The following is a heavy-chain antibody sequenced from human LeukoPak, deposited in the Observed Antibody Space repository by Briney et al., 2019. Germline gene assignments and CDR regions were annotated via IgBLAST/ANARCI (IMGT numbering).Heavy chain of an antibody. CDR3: ARDHVVVAGCIDY. CDR2: ISSSSSYI. D-gene: IGHD6-19*01. J-gene: IGHJ4*02. CDR1: GFTFSSYS. V-gene: IGHV3-21*01. Sequence: PGGSLRLSCAASGFTFSSYSMNWVRQAPGKGLEWVSSISSSSSYIYYADSVKGRFTISRDNTKNSLYLQMNSLRAEDTAVYYCARDHVVVAGCIDYWGQGTLVTVSS.